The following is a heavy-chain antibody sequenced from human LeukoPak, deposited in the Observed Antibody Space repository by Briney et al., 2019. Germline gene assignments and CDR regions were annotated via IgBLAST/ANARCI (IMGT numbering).Heavy chain of an antibody. V-gene: IGHV4-4*07. J-gene: IGHJ4*02. CDR3: ARETADLARSLDS. CDR2: IYTSGIT. Sequence: SQTLSLTCTVSGGSISSYFWSWIRQPAGKGREWIGRIYTSGITNSNPSLKSRVTMSLDTSKNQFSLNLTSVTAPDTAVYFCARETADLARSLDSCGQGPLVTLSS. CDR1: GGSISSYF.